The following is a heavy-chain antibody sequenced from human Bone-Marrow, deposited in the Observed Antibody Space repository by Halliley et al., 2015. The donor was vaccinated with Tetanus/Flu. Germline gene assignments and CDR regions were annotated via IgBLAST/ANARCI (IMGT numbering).Heavy chain of an antibody. V-gene: IGHV3-74*01. Sequence: SLRLSCAASGFTFSNYWMNWVRQAPGKGLVWVSRLNSDGSTTNYADSVKGRFTISRDNAKSTVYLQMNSLRAEDTAVYYCARDRRGAKSFDSWGQGTLVTVSS. CDR2: LNSDGSTT. J-gene: IGHJ4*02. CDR3: ARDRRGAKSFDS. D-gene: IGHD3-10*01. CDR1: GFTFSNYW.